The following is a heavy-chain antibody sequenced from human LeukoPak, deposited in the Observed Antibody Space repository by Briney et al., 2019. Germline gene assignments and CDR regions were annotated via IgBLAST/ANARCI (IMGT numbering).Heavy chain of an antibody. CDR1: GGSLSSYY. CDR2: IYSSGST. D-gene: IGHD2-15*01. CDR3: ARRLIVVPAFDY. V-gene: IGHV4-59*01. J-gene: IGHJ4*02. Sequence: PSETLSLTCTVSGGSLSSYYWSWIRQPPGNGLEWIGYIYSSGSTNYNPSLNSQLTISVDTSKNQFSLKLSSVTAADTAVYYCARRLIVVPAFDYWGQGYLVT.